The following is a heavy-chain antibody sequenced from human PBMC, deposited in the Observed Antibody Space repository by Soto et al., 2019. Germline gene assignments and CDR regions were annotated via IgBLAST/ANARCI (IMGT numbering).Heavy chain of an antibody. J-gene: IGHJ6*02. Sequence: QVQLVESGGGVVQPGGSLRLSCAASGFTFNTYTIDWVRQVPGKGLEWVAVISYDGSKIFYADSVKGRFTISRDNSKNTLYLQLNSLGPEDTAIYHCARVSGFYFYAMDVWGQGTSVTVSS. CDR1: GFTFNTYT. CDR2: ISYDGSKI. D-gene: IGHD3-3*01. V-gene: IGHV3-30*01. CDR3: ARVSGFYFYAMDV.